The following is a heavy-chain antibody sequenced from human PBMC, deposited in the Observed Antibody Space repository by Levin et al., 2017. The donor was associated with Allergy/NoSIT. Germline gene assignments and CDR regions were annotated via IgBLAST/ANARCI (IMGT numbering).Heavy chain of an antibody. Sequence: ASVKVSCKASGYTFTSYDINWVRQATGQGLEWMGWMNPNSGNTGYAQKFQGRVTMTRNTSISTAYMELSSLRSEDTAVYYCARGDPIAVAAHSHHYWGQGTLVTVSS. D-gene: IGHD6-19*01. CDR3: ARGDPIAVAAHSHHY. CDR2: MNPNSGNT. V-gene: IGHV1-8*01. J-gene: IGHJ4*02. CDR1: GYTFTSYD.